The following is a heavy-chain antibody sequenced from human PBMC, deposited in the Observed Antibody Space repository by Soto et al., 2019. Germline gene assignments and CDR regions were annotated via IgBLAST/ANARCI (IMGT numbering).Heavy chain of an antibody. V-gene: IGHV3-21*01. CDR3: ARVIAAAGHNWFDP. CDR1: GFNFSRYS. Sequence: VGSLRLSCAASGFNFSRYSMNWFRHDPGKGLACVSSSRSSSSYIYYADSVKGRFTNSRANAKTSLYRQMNSLRAAATAVYYCARVIAAAGHNWFDPWCQGTLVTVS. D-gene: IGHD6-13*01. CDR2: SRSSSSYI. J-gene: IGHJ5*02.